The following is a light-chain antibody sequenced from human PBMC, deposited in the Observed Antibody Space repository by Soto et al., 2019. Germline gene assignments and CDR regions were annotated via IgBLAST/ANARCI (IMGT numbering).Light chain of an antibody. CDR1: QSISDVY. CDR2: ATS. V-gene: IGKV3-20*01. J-gene: IGKJ1*01. CDR3: HQYGTSPWT. Sequence: ELVLTQSPGILSLSPGERATLSCRASQSISDVYLAWYQQKPGQAPSLLIYATSDRATGTPDKFSGSGSGTDFTLTISRLEPEDFAVYDCHQYGTSPWTVGQGTKVEI.